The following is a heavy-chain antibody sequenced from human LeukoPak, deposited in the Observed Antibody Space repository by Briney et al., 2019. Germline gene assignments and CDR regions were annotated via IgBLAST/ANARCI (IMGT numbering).Heavy chain of an antibody. CDR2: ISGGNNAI. J-gene: IGHJ3*02. CDR3: ATETEYSNYDAFDI. CDR1: GFTFTKYE. Sequence: GGSLRLSCAASGFTFTKYEMNWVRQAPGKGLEWISYISGGNNAIYYADSVKGRFTISRDNGKNSLYLHMSSLRADDTAIYYCATETEYSNYDAFDIWGQGTMVTVSS. V-gene: IGHV3-48*03. D-gene: IGHD4-11*01.